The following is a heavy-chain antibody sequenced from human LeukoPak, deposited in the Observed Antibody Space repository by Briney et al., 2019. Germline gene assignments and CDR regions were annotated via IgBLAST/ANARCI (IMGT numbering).Heavy chain of an antibody. J-gene: IGHJ4*02. CDR3: AKDEEQWLVPLDY. D-gene: IGHD6-19*01. CDR1: GLTFSHYH. CDR2: VSKDGTNN. V-gene: IGHV3-30*04. Sequence: GGSLRLSCAASGLTFSHYHIHWVRQAPGKGLEWVAFVSKDGTNNYYADSVNGRFTVSRDNSKNTLYLQMNSLRAEDTAVYYCAKDEEQWLVPLDYWGQGTLVTVSS.